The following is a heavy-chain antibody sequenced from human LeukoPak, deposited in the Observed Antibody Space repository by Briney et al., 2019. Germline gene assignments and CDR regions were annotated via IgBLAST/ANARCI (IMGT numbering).Heavy chain of an antibody. V-gene: IGHV4-59*12. CDR1: GGSINNFY. D-gene: IGHD3-22*01. J-gene: IGHJ5*02. CDR3: ARTSIYYDSSGYRS. Sequence: SETLSLTCTVSGGSINNFYWSWIRQPPGRGLEWIGYISHSGSTNYNPSLESRVSMSVDTSKNQFSLKLSSVTAADTAVYYCARTSIYYDSSGYRSWGQGTLVTVSS. CDR2: ISHSGST.